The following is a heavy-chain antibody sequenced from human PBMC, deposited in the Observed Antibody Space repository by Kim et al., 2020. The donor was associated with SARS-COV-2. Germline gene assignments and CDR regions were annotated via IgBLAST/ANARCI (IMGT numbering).Heavy chain of an antibody. V-gene: IGHV1-2*06. CDR1: GHAFTGYY. Sequence: ASVKVSCKASGHAFTGYYIYWVRQAPGQGLEWMGRINPDTGGTKYAQKFQDRVTMTRDTSTNTVYLELNSLRSDDTALYYCAATGDHWGQGTLVTVSS. J-gene: IGHJ4*02. CDR3: AATGDH. CDR2: INPDTGGT.